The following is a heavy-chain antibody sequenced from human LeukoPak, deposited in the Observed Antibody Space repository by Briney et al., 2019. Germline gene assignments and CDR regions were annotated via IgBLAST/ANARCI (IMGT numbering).Heavy chain of an antibody. J-gene: IGHJ6*03. CDR2: ISSSSSTI. Sequence: GGSLRLSCAASGFTFSSYEMNWVRQAPGKGLEWVSYISSSSSTIYYADSVKGRFTISRDNAKNSLYLQMNSLRAEDTAVYYCARDFNTAMATHYYYYYMDVWGKGTTVTVSS. CDR1: GFTFSSYE. CDR3: ARDFNTAMATHYYYYYMDV. V-gene: IGHV3-48*01. D-gene: IGHD5-18*01.